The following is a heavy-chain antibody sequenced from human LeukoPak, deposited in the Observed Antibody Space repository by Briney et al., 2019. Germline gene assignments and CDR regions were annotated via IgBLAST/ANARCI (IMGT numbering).Heavy chain of an antibody. Sequence: GGSLRLSCVASGFTFSSYEMNWVRQAPGKGLGWLSYISGGGETMFYVDSVKGRFTISRDNAENSLSLQMNSLRAEDTAVYYCVRCGRGGSNSMPFLDYWGQGTLVTVSS. CDR2: ISGGGETM. D-gene: IGHD1-26*01. V-gene: IGHV3-48*03. J-gene: IGHJ4*02. CDR3: VRCGRGGSNSMPFLDY. CDR1: GFTFSSYE.